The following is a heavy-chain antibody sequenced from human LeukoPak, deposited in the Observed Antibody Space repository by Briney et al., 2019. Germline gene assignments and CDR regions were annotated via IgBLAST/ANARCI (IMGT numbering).Heavy chain of an antibody. V-gene: IGHV4-4*07. D-gene: IGHD3-3*01. CDR3: ARAIGRFLESNYYYYGMDV. Sequence: PSETLSLTCTVSGDSISSYYWSWIRQPAGKGLEWIGRIYTSGSTNYNPSLKSRVTMSVDTSKNQFSLKLSSVTAADTAVYYCARAIGRFLESNYYYYGMDVWGQGTTVTVSS. J-gene: IGHJ6*02. CDR1: GDSISSYY. CDR2: IYTSGST.